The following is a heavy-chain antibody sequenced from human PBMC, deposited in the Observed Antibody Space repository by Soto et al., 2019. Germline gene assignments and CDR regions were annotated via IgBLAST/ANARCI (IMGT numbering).Heavy chain of an antibody. Sequence: QVQLVESGGGVVQPGRSLRLSCAASGFTFSSYGMHWVRQAPGKGLEWVAVIWYDRSNKYYADSVKGRFTISRDNSKNTLYLQMNSLRAEDTAVYYCARTRLRYFDWSDFDYWGQGTLVTVSS. J-gene: IGHJ4*02. CDR1: GFTFSSYG. CDR3: ARTRLRYFDWSDFDY. D-gene: IGHD3-9*01. CDR2: IWYDRSNK. V-gene: IGHV3-33*01.